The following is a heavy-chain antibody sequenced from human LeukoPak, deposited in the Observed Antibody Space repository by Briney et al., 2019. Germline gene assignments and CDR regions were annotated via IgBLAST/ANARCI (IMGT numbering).Heavy chain of an antibody. CDR2: INPNSGGT. V-gene: IGHV1-2*02. CDR1: GYTFTGYY. J-gene: IGHJ6*02. Sequence: VASVKVSCKASGYTFTGYYMHWVRQAPGQGLEWMGWINPNSGGTNYAQKFQGRVTMTRDTSISTAYMELSRLRSDDTAVYYCARVILTTDPYSSGPPRYYGTDVWGQGTTVTVSS. CDR3: ARVILTTDPYSSGPPRYYGTDV. D-gene: IGHD6-19*01.